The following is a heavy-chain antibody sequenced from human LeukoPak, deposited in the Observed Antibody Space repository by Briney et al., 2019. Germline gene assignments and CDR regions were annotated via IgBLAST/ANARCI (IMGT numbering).Heavy chain of an antibody. Sequence: ASVKVSCKASGGTFSSYAISWVRQAPGQGLEWMGGIIPIFGTANYAQKFQGRVTITADESTSTAYMELSSLRSGDTAVYYCATYSSGWYEVWGQGTLVTVSS. V-gene: IGHV1-69*13. CDR3: ATYSSGWYEV. CDR1: GGTFSSYA. D-gene: IGHD6-19*01. J-gene: IGHJ4*02. CDR2: IIPIFGTA.